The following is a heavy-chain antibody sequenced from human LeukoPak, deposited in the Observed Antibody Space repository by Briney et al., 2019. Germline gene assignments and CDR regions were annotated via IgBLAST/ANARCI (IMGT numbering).Heavy chain of an antibody. CDR3: ASQFSGGGH. CDR2: ISSDGSST. V-gene: IGHV3-74*01. Sequence: TGGSLSLSCAASGFSLSSKWMHWVRQAPGKGLVWVSRISSDGSSTHYADSVKGRFTVSRDNAKNTLFLQMNSLRAEDTAVYYCASQFSGGGHWGQGTLVAVSS. D-gene: IGHD3-10*01. J-gene: IGHJ4*02. CDR1: GFSLSSKW.